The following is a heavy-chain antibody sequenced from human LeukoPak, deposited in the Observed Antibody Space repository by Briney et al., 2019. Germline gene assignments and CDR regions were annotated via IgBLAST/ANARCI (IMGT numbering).Heavy chain of an antibody. V-gene: IGHV4-39*07. CDR1: GGSISSSSYY. D-gene: IGHD3-3*01. CDR2: IYTSGST. J-gene: IGHJ3*02. Sequence: KASETLSLTCTVSGGSISSSSYYWGWIRQPPGKGLEWIGRIYTSGSTNYNPSLKSRVTMSVDTSKNQFSLKLSSVTVADTAVYYCARGDYDFWSGGDGDAFDIWGQGTMVTVSS. CDR3: ARGDYDFWSGGDGDAFDI.